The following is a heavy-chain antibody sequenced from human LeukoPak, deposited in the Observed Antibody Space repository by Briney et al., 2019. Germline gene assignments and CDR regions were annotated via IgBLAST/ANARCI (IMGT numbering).Heavy chain of an antibody. CDR3: ASLNYYYYMDV. Sequence: KSSETLSLTCTVSGGSISSGGYYWSWIRQPPGKGLEWIGYIYHSGSTYYNPSLKSRVTISVDRSKNQFSLKLSSVTAADTAVYYCASLNYYYYMDVWGKGTTVTVSS. J-gene: IGHJ6*03. CDR1: GGSISSGGYY. CDR2: IYHSGST. V-gene: IGHV4-30-2*01.